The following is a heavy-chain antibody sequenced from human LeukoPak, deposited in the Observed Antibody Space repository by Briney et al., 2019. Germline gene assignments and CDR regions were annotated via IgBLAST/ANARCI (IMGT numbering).Heavy chain of an antibody. CDR2: IKQDGSEK. CDR1: GFTFSNSW. CDR3: ARDGRPSY. V-gene: IGHV3-7*05. J-gene: IGHJ4*02. Sequence: GGSLRLSCAASGFTFSNSWMSWVRQAPGKGLEGVASIKQDGSEKYYVDSVKGRFTISRDNAKNSLYLQMNSLRGEDTAVYYCARDGRPSYWGQGTLVTVSS.